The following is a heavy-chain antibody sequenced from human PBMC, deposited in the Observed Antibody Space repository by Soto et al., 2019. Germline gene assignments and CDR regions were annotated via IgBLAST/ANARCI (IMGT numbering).Heavy chain of an antibody. D-gene: IGHD6-13*01. J-gene: IGHJ4*02. CDR1: GGTFSSYT. CDR3: ARDVVAAGTIGYFDY. Sequence: QVQLVQSGAEVKKPGSSVKVSCKASGGTFSSYTISWVRQAPGQGLEWMGRIIPILGIANYAQKFQGRVTITADKSTSTAYMELSSLRSEDTAVYYCARDVVAAGTIGYFDYWGQGTLVTVSS. V-gene: IGHV1-69*08. CDR2: IIPILGIA.